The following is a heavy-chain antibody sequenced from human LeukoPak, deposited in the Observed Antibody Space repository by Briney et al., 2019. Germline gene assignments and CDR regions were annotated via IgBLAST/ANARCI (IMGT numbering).Heavy chain of an antibody. J-gene: IGHJ4*02. CDR1: GFTFSSYT. CDR3: ARDYYGDYYFDY. V-gene: IGHV3-48*01. CDR2: ISSSTSTI. D-gene: IGHD4-17*01. Sequence: GGSLRLSCAASGFTFSSYTMNWVCQAPGKRLEWVSSISSSTSTIHYADSVKGRFTIFRDNAKNSLYLQMNSLRAEDTAVYFCARDYYGDYYFDYWGQGTLVTVSS.